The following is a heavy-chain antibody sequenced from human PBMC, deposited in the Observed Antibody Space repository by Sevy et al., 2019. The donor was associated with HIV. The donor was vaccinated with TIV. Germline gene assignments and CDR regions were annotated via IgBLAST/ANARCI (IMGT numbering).Heavy chain of an antibody. V-gene: IGHV1-69*13. CDR1: GGTFSSYA. D-gene: IGHD5-18*01. Sequence: ASVKVSCKASGGTFSSYAISWVRQAPGQGLEWMGGIIPIFGTVNYAQKFQGRVTITADESTSTAYMELSSLRSEDTAVYYCAREDTAMVEDWFDPWGQGTLVTVSS. CDR2: IIPIFGTV. CDR3: AREDTAMVEDWFDP. J-gene: IGHJ5*02.